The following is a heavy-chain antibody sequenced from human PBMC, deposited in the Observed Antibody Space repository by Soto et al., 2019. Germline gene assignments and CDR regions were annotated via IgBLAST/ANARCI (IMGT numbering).Heavy chain of an antibody. V-gene: IGHV3-64D*08. CDR3: VKDHLSRGILWFGELSWFDP. Sequence: GGSLRLSCSASGFTFSSYAMHWVRQAPGKGLEYVSAISSNGGSTYYADSVKGRFTISRDNSKNTLYLQMSSLRAEDTAVYYCVKDHLSRGILWFGELSWFDPWGQGTLVTVSS. CDR1: GFTFSSYA. J-gene: IGHJ5*02. D-gene: IGHD3-10*01. CDR2: ISSNGGST.